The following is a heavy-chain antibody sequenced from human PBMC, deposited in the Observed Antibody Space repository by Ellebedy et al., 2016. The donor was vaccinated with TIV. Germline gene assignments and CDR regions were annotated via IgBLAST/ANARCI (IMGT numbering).Heavy chain of an antibody. CDR3: AKGSSSGFNYDRVGFQY. D-gene: IGHD3-22*01. CDR2: ISGDGVNT. CDR1: GFTFGRFA. Sequence: GASLKISCAASGFTFGRFAMHWVRQAPGKGLQWHSVISGDGVNTYSAASVKGRFTITRDNFKNTLFLQVNRLRAEDTAVYYCAKGSSSGFNYDRVGFQYWGQGTLVTVSS. V-gene: IGHV3-23*01. J-gene: IGHJ4*02.